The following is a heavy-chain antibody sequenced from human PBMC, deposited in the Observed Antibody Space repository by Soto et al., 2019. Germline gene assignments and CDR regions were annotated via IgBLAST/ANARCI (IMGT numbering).Heavy chain of an antibody. CDR3: ARDREVAGTGDY. D-gene: IGHD6-19*01. Sequence: ASVKVSCKASGYTFTMYYMHGVRQAPGQGRDGMGIINPSGGSTSYAQKFQGRVTMTRDTSTSTVYMELSSLRSEDTAVYYCARDREVAGTGDYWGQGTLVTVSS. CDR2: INPSGGST. V-gene: IGHV1-46*01. J-gene: IGHJ4*02. CDR1: GYTFTMYY.